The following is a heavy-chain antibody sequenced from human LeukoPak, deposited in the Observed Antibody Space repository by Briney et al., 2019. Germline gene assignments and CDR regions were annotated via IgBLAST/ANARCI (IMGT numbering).Heavy chain of an antibody. CDR1: GYTFTKYY. J-gene: IGHJ4*02. V-gene: IGHV1-2*04. Sequence: ASVKVSCKASGYTFTKYYVHWVRQAPGQGLEWMGWINPNSGGTNYAQKFQGWVTMTRDTSISTAYMELSRLRSDDTAVYYCARTYSSSWIFDYWGQGTLVTVSS. D-gene: IGHD6-13*01. CDR3: ARTYSSSWIFDY. CDR2: INPNSGGT.